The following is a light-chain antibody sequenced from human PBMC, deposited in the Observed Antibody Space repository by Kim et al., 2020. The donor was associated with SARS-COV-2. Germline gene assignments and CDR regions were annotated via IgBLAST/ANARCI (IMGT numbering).Light chain of an antibody. CDR1: QSVSSN. CDR2: DAS. CDR3: QQYNNWPPWT. V-gene: IGKV3-15*01. Sequence: EIVMTQSPATLSVSPGERATLSCRASQSVSSNLAWYQQKPGQAPRLLIYDASTRATGIPARFSGSGSGTEFTLTISSLQSEDFAVYYCQQYNNWPPWTFGEGTTVDIK. J-gene: IGKJ1*01.